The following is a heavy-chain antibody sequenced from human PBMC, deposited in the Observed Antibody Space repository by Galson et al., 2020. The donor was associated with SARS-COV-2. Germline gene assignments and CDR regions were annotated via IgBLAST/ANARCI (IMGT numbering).Heavy chain of an antibody. CDR1: GFTFSNYA. J-gene: IGHJ4*02. CDR2: ISDNDSST. Sequence: GGSLRLSCAASGFTFSNYAMSWVRQAPGKGLEWVSAISDNDSSTYYADSVKGRFTISRDNSKNTLYLQMNSLRAEDTAVYYCAKLNIYSGYDSADYWGQGTLVTVSS. V-gene: IGHV3-23*01. CDR3: AKLNIYSGYDSADY. D-gene: IGHD5-12*01.